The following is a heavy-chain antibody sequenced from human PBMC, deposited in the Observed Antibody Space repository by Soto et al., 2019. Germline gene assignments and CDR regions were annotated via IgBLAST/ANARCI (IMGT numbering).Heavy chain of an antibody. D-gene: IGHD3-3*01. CDR3: ARAGVWSGYYLYYYYYYMDV. J-gene: IGHJ6*03. CDR1: GYTFTSYD. Sequence: ASVKVSCKASGYTFTSYDINWVRQATGQGLEWMGWMNPNSGNTGYAQKFQGRVTMTRNTSISTAYMELSSLRSEDTAVYYCARAGVWSGYYLYYYYYYMDVWGKGTTVTSP. V-gene: IGHV1-8*01. CDR2: MNPNSGNT.